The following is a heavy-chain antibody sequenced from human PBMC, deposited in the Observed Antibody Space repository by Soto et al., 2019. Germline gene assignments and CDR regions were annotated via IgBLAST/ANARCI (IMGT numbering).Heavy chain of an antibody. CDR3: ASSTIGSSAFAWGYCSHTAGGPFTKSPSVARDLSHAGPGPGIWGPYCHMDV. J-gene: IGHJ6*03. V-gene: IGHV3-23*01. D-gene: IGHD6-6*01. CDR1: GFTFSSYA. CDR2: ISGSGGST. Sequence: GGSLRLSCAASGFTFSSYAMSWVRQAPGKGLEWVSAISGSGGSTYYADSVKGRFTISRDNSKNTLYLQMNSLRAEDTAVYYCASSTIGSSAFAWGYCSHTAGGPFTKSPSVARDLSHAGPGPGIWGPYCHMDVWGKGTTVTVSS.